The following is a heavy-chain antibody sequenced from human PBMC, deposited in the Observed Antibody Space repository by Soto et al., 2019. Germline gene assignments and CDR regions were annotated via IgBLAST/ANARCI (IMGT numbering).Heavy chain of an antibody. CDR2: ISFDGSNE. J-gene: IGHJ6*02. CDR1: GFTFSSYG. V-gene: IGHV3-30*18. CDR3: AKDGGSTGWGYYYAMDV. Sequence: GGSLRLSCAASGFTFSSYGMHWVRQAPGKGLEWVSLISFDGSNEYYADSVKGRFTISRDNSKNTLYLQMNSLRSEDTAVYYCAKDGGSTGWGYYYAMDVWGQGTKVTVSS. D-gene: IGHD6-19*01.